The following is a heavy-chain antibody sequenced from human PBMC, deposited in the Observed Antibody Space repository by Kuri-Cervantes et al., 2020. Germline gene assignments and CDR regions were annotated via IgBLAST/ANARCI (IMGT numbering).Heavy chain of an antibody. CDR2: ISSSRSTI. J-gene: IGHJ4*02. CDR1: GFTFSSYS. CDR3: ATAHRRKSFGEFDY. V-gene: IGHV3-48*04. Sequence: GESLRLSCAASGFTFSSYSMNWGRQVPGKGLEWVSYISSSRSTIDYADSKKGRITISRDNDKNSLFLQMNSLIAEDTAVYYCATAHRRKSFGEFDYWGQGTLVTVSS. D-gene: IGHD3-10*01.